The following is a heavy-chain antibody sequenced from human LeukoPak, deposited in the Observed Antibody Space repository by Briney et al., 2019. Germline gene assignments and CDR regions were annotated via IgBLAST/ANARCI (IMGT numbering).Heavy chain of an antibody. V-gene: IGHV4-39*07. CDR1: GGSISSSSYY. CDR3: ARDPGYSYPDYYMDV. CDR2: IYYSGST. J-gene: IGHJ6*03. Sequence: SETLSLTCTVSGGSISSSSYYWGWIRQPPGKGLEWIGNIYYSGSTYYNPSLESRVTMSLDTSKNQFSLKLSSVTAADTAVYYCARDPGYSYPDYYMDVWGKGTTVTISS. D-gene: IGHD5-18*01.